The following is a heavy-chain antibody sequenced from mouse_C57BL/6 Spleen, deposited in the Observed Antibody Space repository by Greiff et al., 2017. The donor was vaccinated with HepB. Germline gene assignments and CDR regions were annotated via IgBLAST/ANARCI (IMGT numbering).Heavy chain of an antibody. Sequence: EVKLQESGAELVRPGASVKLSCTASGFNIKDDYMHWVKQRPEQGLEWIGWIDPENGDTEYASKFQGKATITADTSSNTAYLQLSSLTSEDTAVYYCTTNSNYDYWGQGTLVTVSA. CDR3: TTNSNYDY. D-gene: IGHD2-5*01. J-gene: IGHJ3*01. CDR2: IDPENGDT. CDR1: GFNIKDDY. V-gene: IGHV14-4*01.